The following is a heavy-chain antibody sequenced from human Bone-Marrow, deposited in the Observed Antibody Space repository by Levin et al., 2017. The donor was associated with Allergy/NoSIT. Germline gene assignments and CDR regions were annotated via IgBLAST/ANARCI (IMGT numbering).Heavy chain of an antibody. Sequence: GESLKISCAAPESAFNGYAMHWVRQAPGKGLEWVALISHNGRTRYYVDSVKGRFTISRDNSKNTVYLEMNSLRDEDTAVYYCAKEDWLAGTLRAFDIWGQGTMVTVSS. CDR3: AKEDWLAGTLRAFDI. CDR2: ISHNGRTR. J-gene: IGHJ3*02. CDR1: ESAFNGYA. V-gene: IGHV3-30*18. D-gene: IGHD6-19*01.